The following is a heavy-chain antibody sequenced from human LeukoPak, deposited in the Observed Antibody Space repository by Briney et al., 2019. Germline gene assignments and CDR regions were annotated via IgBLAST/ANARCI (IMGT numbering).Heavy chain of an antibody. D-gene: IGHD3-22*01. CDR2: ISYDGSNK. Sequence: PGGSLRLSCAASGFTFSSCGRHWVRQAPGKGLEWVAVISYDGSNKYYADSVKGRFTISRDNSKNTLYLQMNSLRAEDTAVYYCAKDCYYDSSGSFDYWGQGTLVSVSS. V-gene: IGHV3-30*18. J-gene: IGHJ4*02. CDR1: GFTFSSCG. CDR3: AKDCYYDSSGSFDY.